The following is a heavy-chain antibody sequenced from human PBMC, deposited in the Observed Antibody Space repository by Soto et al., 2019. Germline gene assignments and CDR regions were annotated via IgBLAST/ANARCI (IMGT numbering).Heavy chain of an antibody. CDR2: VSGSDGST. D-gene: IGHD3-22*01. CDR3: AQEVYDSRSYNLVHDY. V-gene: IGHV3-23*01. CDR1: GFTFSDYA. Sequence: EVQLLESGGGLVQPGGSLRLSCAASGFTFSDYAMSWVRQAPGKGLEWVSGVSGSDGSTSYADSVRGRFTISRDNSKNTLYLQMNSLRAEDTAVYYCAQEVYDSRSYNLVHDYWAPVHLVTVSS. J-gene: IGHJ4*02.